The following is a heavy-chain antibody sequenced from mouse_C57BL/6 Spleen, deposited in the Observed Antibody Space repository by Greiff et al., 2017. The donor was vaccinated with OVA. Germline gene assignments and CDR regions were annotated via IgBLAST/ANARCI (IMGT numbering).Heavy chain of an antibody. CDR2: INPNNGGT. CDR3: ARGGGSTRLYYYAMDY. CDR1: GYTFTDYY. V-gene: IGHV1-26*01. D-gene: IGHD2-14*01. J-gene: IGHJ4*01. Sequence: EVQLQQSGPELVKPGASVKISCKASGYTFTDYYMNWVKQSHGKSLEWIGDINPNNGGTSYNQKFKGKATLTVDKSSSTAYMELRSLTSEDSAVYYCARGGGSTRLYYYAMDYWGQGTSVTVSS.